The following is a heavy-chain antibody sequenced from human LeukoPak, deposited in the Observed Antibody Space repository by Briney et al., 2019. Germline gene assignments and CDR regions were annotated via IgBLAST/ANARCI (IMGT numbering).Heavy chain of an antibody. CDR3: ARAEGGSGWYYFDY. V-gene: IGHV3-53*01. D-gene: IGHD6-19*01. CDR1: GFTVNSNH. CDR2: FYSCGST. Sequence: GGSLRLSCGASGFTVNSNHMNWVRQAPGKGLEWVSVFYSCGSTYHADSVKGRFTISRDTSKNTLYLQMNSLRIEDTAVYFLARAEGGSGWYYFDYWGQGTLVTVSS. J-gene: IGHJ4*02.